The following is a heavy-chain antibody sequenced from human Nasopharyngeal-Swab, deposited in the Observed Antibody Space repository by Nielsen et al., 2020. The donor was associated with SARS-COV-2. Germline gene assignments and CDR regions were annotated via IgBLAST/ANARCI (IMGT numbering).Heavy chain of an antibody. CDR1: GFIFYDYA. D-gene: IGHD6-13*01. Sequence: SLKISCAASGFIFYDYAMHWVRQAPGKGLEWVSGITWNSCSTGYADSVKGRFTISRDNAKNSLYLQMNNLRTEDTALYYCAKSRGSTWPDDPFDIWGQGTMVTVSP. CDR3: AKSRGSTWPDDPFDI. CDR2: ITWNSCST. V-gene: IGHV3-9*01. J-gene: IGHJ3*02.